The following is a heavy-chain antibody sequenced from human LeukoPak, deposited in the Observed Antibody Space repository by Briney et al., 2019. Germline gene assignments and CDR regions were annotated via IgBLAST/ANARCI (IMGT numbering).Heavy chain of an antibody. V-gene: IGHV3-33*01. CDR1: GFTFSSYG. CDR2: IWYDGSNK. Sequence: GGSLRLSCAASGFTFSSYGMHWVRQDPGKGLEWVAVIWYDGSNKYYADSVKGRFTISRDNSKNTLYLQMNSLRAEDTAVYYCARGGRPWYYDSSGYYQREFDYWGQGTLVTVSS. J-gene: IGHJ4*02. D-gene: IGHD3-22*01. CDR3: ARGGRPWYYDSSGYYQREFDY.